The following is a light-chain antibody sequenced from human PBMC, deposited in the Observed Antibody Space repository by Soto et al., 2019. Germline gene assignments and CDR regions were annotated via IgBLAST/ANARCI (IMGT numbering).Light chain of an antibody. V-gene: IGKV1-5*03. Sequence: DTPMTQSPSTLSASAGYRVTIXCQASQTVNSWLAWYQQKPGKAPKLLIYKASTLQSGVPSRFSGSGSGTEFTLTISSLQPEDFATYYCQQHGQWPITFGQGTRLENK. J-gene: IGKJ5*01. CDR2: KAS. CDR1: QTVNSW. CDR3: QQHGQWPIT.